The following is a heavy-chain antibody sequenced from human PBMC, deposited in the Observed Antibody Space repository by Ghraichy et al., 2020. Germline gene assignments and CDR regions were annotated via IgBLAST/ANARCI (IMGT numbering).Heavy chain of an antibody. V-gene: IGHV1-69*13. CDR3: ARVPAAISPPGSYGMDV. CDR1: GGTFSSYA. Sequence: SVKVSCKASGGTFSSYAISWVRQAPGQGLEWMGGIIPIFGTANYAQKFQGRVTITADESTSTAYMELSSLRSEDTAVYYCARVPAAISPPGSYGMDVWGQGTTVAVSS. J-gene: IGHJ6*02. D-gene: IGHD2-2*02. CDR2: IIPIFGTA.